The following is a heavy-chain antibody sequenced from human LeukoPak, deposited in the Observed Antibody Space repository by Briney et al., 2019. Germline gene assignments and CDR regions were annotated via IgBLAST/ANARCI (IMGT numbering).Heavy chain of an antibody. Sequence: GGSLRPSCAASGFTFSSYAMHWVRQAPGKGLEWVAVIWYDGSNKYYADSVKGRLTISRDNSKNTLYLQMNSLRAEDTAVYYCARDQGSGWYRYYYYGMDVWGKGTTVTVSS. CDR1: GFTFSSYA. V-gene: IGHV3-33*08. D-gene: IGHD6-19*01. J-gene: IGHJ6*04. CDR2: IWYDGSNK. CDR3: ARDQGSGWYRYYYYGMDV.